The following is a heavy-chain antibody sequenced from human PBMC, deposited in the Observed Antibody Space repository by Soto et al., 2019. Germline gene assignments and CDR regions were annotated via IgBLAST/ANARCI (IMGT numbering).Heavy chain of an antibody. CDR2: IYYSGST. CDR1: GGSISSGGYY. Sequence: SETLSLTCTVSGGSISSGGYYWSWIRQHPGKGLEWIGYIYYSGSTYYNPSLKSRVTISVDTSKNQFSLKLSSVTAADTAVYYCARESNYYYDSSGYLSYFDYWGQGTLVTVSS. D-gene: IGHD3-22*01. V-gene: IGHV4-31*03. J-gene: IGHJ4*02. CDR3: ARESNYYYDSSGYLSYFDY.